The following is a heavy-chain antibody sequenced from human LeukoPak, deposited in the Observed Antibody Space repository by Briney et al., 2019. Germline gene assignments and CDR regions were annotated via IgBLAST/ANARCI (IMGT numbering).Heavy chain of an antibody. CDR3: ARRYYYDSSGFNPPDAFDI. D-gene: IGHD3-22*01. CDR1: GYSFTSYW. V-gene: IGHV5-51*01. CDR2: IYPGDSDT. Sequence: GESLKISCQGSGYSFTSYWIGWVRQMPGKGLEWMGIIYPGDSDTRYSPSFQGQVTISADKSISTAYLQWSSLKASDTAMYYCARRYYYDSSGFNPPDAFDIWGQGTMVTVSS. J-gene: IGHJ3*02.